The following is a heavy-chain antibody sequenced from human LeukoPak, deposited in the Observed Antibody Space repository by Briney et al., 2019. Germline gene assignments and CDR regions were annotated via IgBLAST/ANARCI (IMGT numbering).Heavy chain of an antibody. CDR2: IYYSGST. V-gene: IGHV4-61*01. D-gene: IGHD3-22*01. J-gene: IGHJ4*02. Sequence: SETLSLTCTVSAGSVSSGSYYWSWIRQPPGKGLEWIGYIYYSGSTNYNPSLKSRVTISVDTSKNQFSPKLSSVTAADTAVYYCARHYYDSSGYTDYWGQGTLVTVSS. CDR1: AGSVSSGSYY. CDR3: ARHYYDSSGYTDY.